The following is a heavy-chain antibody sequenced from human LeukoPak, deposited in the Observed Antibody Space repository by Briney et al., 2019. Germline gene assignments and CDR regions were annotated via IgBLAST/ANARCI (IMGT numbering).Heavy chain of an antibody. Sequence: PSETLSLTCAVYGGSFSGYYWSWIRQPPGKGLEWIGEINHSGSTNYNPSLKSRVTISVDTPKNQFSLKLSSVTAADTAVYYCARGVGLRSVYFDYWGQGTLVTVSS. CDR3: ARGVGLRSVYFDY. CDR2: INHSGST. J-gene: IGHJ4*02. D-gene: IGHD4-17*01. CDR1: GGSFSGYY. V-gene: IGHV4-34*01.